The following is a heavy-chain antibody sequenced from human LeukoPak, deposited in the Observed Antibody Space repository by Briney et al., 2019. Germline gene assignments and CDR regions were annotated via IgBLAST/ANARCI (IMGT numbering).Heavy chain of an antibody. CDR1: GFTFSRYH. D-gene: IGHD3-10*01. J-gene: IGHJ6*02. V-gene: IGHV3-23*01. CDR2: ISGCGCST. Sequence: GGSLRLFCAASGFTFSRYHVLCVREATGKALEWVSSISGCGCSTYYADSVKGRFTISRDNSKNTLYLQMNSLRAEDTAVYYCAKGNMVRGVITQYTKSRYYYGMDVWGQGTTVTVSS. CDR3: AKGNMVRGVITQYTKSRYYYGMDV.